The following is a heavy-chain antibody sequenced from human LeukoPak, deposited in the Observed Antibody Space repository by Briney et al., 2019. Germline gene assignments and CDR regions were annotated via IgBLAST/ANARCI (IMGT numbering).Heavy chain of an antibody. D-gene: IGHD6-19*01. CDR1: GGSISSFC. Sequence: PSETLSLTCTVSGGSISSFCWSWIRQPPGKGLEWIGYIYYSGSTNYNPSLKSRVTISVDTSKNQFSLKLSSVTAADAAVYYCARVKGSTGSPNYSSGWQSDYWGQGTLVTVSS. J-gene: IGHJ4*02. CDR2: IYYSGST. CDR3: ARVKGSTGSPNYSSGWQSDY. V-gene: IGHV4-59*01.